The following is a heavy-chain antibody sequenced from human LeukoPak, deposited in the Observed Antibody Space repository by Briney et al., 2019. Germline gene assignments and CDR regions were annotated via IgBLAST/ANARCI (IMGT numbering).Heavy chain of an antibody. Sequence: GGSLTLSCAASGFTFSSYEMNWVRQAPGKGLEWVSYISSSGSTIYYADSVKGRFTISRDNAKNSLYLQMNSLRAEDTAVYYCARDRRAYCGGDCYPNYYYYGMDVWGQGTTVTVSS. J-gene: IGHJ6*02. D-gene: IGHD2-21*02. V-gene: IGHV3-48*03. CDR2: ISSSGSTI. CDR3: ARDRRAYCGGDCYPNYYYYGMDV. CDR1: GFTFSSYE.